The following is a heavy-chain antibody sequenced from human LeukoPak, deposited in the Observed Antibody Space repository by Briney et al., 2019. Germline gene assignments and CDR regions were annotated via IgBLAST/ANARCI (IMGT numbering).Heavy chain of an antibody. D-gene: IGHD2-2*01. CDR1: GYSFTSYY. Sequence: ASVKVSCMASGYSFTSYYIHWVRQAPGQGLEWMGIINPSGGNTNYAQKLQGRVTMTRDTSTSTVYMELSSLRSEDTAVYYCARRDCGSASCPLDYWGQGTLVIVSS. CDR2: INPSGGNT. CDR3: ARRDCGSASCPLDY. J-gene: IGHJ4*02. V-gene: IGHV1-46*04.